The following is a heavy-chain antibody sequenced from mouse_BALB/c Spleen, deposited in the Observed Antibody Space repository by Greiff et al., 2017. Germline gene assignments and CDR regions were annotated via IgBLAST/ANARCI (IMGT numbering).Heavy chain of an antibody. V-gene: IGHV5-12-1*01. CDR3: ARDRYGDY. J-gene: IGHJ2*01. Sequence: EVKLMESGGGLVKPGGSLKLSCAASGFAFSSYDMSWVRQTPEKRLEWVAYISSGGGSTYYPDTVKGRFTISRDNAKNTLYLQMSSLKSEDTAMYYCARDRYGDYWGQGTTLTVSS. D-gene: IGHD2-14*01. CDR2: ISSGGGST. CDR1: GFAFSSYD.